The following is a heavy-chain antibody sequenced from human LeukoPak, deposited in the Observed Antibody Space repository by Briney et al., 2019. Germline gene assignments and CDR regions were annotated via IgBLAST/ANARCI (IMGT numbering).Heavy chain of an antibody. D-gene: IGHD6-13*01. J-gene: IGHJ4*02. CDR3: AKDSLYSSSWRNFDY. CDR1: GFTFSSYG. V-gene: IGHV3-30*02. CDR2: IRYDGSNK. Sequence: GGSLRLSCAASGFTFSSYGMHWVRQAPGKGLEWVAFIRYDGSNKYYADSVKGRFTISRDNSKNTLYLQMNSLRAEDTAVYYCAKDSLYSSSWRNFDYWGQGTLVTVSS.